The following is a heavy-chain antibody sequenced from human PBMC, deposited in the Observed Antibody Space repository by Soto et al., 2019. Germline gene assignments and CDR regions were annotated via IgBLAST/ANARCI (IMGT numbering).Heavy chain of an antibody. CDR1: GGSISSGGYN. CDR3: ARLPLRRAREDVDY. CDR2: FYYGGSP. J-gene: IGHJ4*02. D-gene: IGHD2-15*01. Sequence: QLQLQESGPGLVKPSETLPLTCSVSGGSISSGGYNWGWIRQPPGKGLEWIGSFYYGGSPYYNPSLKSRVTISVDTSKNQFSLNLRSVTAADTAVYYCARLPLRRAREDVDYWGQGTLVAVSS. V-gene: IGHV4-39*01.